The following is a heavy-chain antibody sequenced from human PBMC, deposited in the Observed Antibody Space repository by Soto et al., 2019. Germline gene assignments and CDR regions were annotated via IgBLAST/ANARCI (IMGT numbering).Heavy chain of an antibody. D-gene: IGHD1-1*01. Sequence: GWSLRLSCAGSGHTLSSYGMRCVRQAPGKGLEWVSSISAITNYKYSADSLKGRFTISRDNAKNSLYLQMNSLRAEDTAVYYWARCGTSRRRGSFDTWGQGTWVTLPA. CDR1: GHTLSSYG. J-gene: IGHJ5*02. CDR2: ISAITNYK. V-gene: IGHV3-21*01. CDR3: ARCGTSRRRGSFDT.